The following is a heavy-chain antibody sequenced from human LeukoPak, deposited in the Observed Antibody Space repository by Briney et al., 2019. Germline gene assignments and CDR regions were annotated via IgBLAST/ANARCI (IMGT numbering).Heavy chain of an antibody. D-gene: IGHD5-12*01. CDR2: IYSGRST. J-gene: IGHJ4*02. V-gene: IGHV4-39*01. CDR1: GGSLSSSHYS. Sequence: SETLSLTCTVSGGSLSSSHYSWGWIRQPPGKGLEWIGSIYSGRSTYYNPSLKSRVTISVDTSKNQFSLKLSSVTAADTAVYYCARLRVSVTTTSDFDYWGREPWSPSPQ. CDR3: ARLRVSVTTTSDFDY.